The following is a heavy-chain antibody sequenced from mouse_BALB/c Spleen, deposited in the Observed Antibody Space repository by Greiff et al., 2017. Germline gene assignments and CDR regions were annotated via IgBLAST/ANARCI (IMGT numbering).Heavy chain of an antibody. CDR3: VKEGSWGRPWFAD. CDR2: IYPGDGDT. D-gene: IGHD3-1*01. CDR1: GYAFSSYW. V-gene: IGHV1-80*01. Sequence: QVQLQQSGAELVRPGSSVKISCKASGYAFSSYWMNWVKQRPGQGLEWIGQIYPGDGDTNYNRKFKGKATLTADKSSSTAYMQLSSLTSEDSAVYFCVKEGSWGRPWFADWGQGTLVTVSA. J-gene: IGHJ3*01.